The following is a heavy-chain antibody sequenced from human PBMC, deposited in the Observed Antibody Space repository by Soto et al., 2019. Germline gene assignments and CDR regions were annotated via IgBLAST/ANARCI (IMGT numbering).Heavy chain of an antibody. CDR2: IYYSGST. Sequence: QVQLQESGPGLVKPSETLSLTCTVSGGSVSSGSYYWSWIRQPPGKGLEWIGYIYYSGSTNYNPSLKSRVTXXVXTXXNQFSLKLSSVTAADTAVYYCAREKCGYAFYGMDVWGQGTTVTVSS. V-gene: IGHV4-61*01. CDR3: AREKCGYAFYGMDV. J-gene: IGHJ6*02. CDR1: GGSVSSGSYY. D-gene: IGHD5-12*01.